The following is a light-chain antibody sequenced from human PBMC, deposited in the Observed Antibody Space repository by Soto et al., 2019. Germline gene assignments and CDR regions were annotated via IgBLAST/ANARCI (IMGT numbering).Light chain of an antibody. CDR2: GAS. CDR1: QSVNNNY. V-gene: IGKV3-20*01. Sequence: EIVLTQSPGTLSLSPGERATLSCRASQSVNNNYLAWYQQKPGQAPRRLIYGASSRATGIPDRFSGSGSGADFALTSSRLEPVDGAVYYCQQYGSSQYTFGQGTKQEIK. CDR3: QQYGSSQYT. J-gene: IGKJ2*01.